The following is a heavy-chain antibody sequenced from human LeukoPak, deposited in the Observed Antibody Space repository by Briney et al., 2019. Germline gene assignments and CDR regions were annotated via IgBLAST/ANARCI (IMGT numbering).Heavy chain of an antibody. CDR2: LNPNTGGT. J-gene: IGHJ4*02. CDR3: ARRYDFWSGYPTAFDY. V-gene: IGHV1-2*02. D-gene: IGHD3-3*01. CDR1: GYTFTGYY. Sequence: ASVKVSCKASGYTFTGYYMYWVRQAPGQGLEWMGFLNPNTGGTSYAQKFQARVTTTRDTSISTAYMELSGLRSDDTAVYYCARRYDFWSGYPTAFDYWGQGTLVTVSS.